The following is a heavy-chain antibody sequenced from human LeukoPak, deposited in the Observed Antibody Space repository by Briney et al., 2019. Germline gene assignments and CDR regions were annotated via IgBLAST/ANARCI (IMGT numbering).Heavy chain of an antibody. CDR1: GFTVSSNY. J-gene: IGHJ5*02. D-gene: IGHD3-10*01. Sequence: GGSLRLSCTASGFTVSSNYMSWVRQAPGKGLEWVSVIYSGGSTYYADSVKGRFTISRDNSKNTLYLQMNSLRAEDTAVYYCARDLDPYYYGSGSYCSWGQGTLVTVSS. V-gene: IGHV3-66*01. CDR2: IYSGGST. CDR3: ARDLDPYYYGSGSYCS.